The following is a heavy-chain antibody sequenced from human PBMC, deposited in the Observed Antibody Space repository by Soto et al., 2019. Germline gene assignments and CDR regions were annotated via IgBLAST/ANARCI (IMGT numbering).Heavy chain of an antibody. V-gene: IGHV1-69*04. Sequence: ASVKVSCKASGGTFSSYTISWVRQAPGQGLEWMGRIIPILGISNYAQKFQGRVTIPADKSTSTAYMELSSLRSEDTAVYYCAREFRASNYYYDSSRQTGEFVQHWGQGTMVTVSS. CDR3: AREFRASNYYYDSSRQTGEFVQH. D-gene: IGHD3-22*01. CDR2: IIPILGIS. CDR1: GGTFSSYT. J-gene: IGHJ1*01.